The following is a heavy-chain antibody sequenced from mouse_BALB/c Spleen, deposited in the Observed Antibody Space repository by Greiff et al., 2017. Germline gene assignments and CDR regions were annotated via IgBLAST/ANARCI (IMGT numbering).Heavy chain of an antibody. D-gene: IGHD1-2*01. Sequence: VQLQESGAELARPGASVKMSCKASGYTFTSYTMHWVKQRPGQGLEWIGYINPSSGYTNYNQKFKDKATLTADKSSSTAYMQLSSLTSEDSAVYYCARGHYDGAWFAYWGQGTLVTVSA. CDR1: GYTFTSYT. CDR3: ARGHYDGAWFAY. V-gene: IGHV1-4*01. J-gene: IGHJ3*01. CDR2: INPSSGYT.